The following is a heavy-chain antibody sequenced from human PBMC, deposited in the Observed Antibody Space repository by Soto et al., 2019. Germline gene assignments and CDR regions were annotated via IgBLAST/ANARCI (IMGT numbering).Heavy chain of an antibody. J-gene: IGHJ5*02. Sequence: ASVKVSCKASGDTFASFGFSWVRQAPGQGLEWLGWISAYNGNTHYAQKVRDRVTLTRDTSRSTVYMELSSLRSDDTAIYYCARSSGGNFGIIIEGSNWFDPWGQGTLVTVSS. D-gene: IGHD3-3*01. CDR1: GDTFASFG. CDR2: ISAYNGNT. V-gene: IGHV1-18*01. CDR3: ARSSGGNFGIIIEGSNWFDP.